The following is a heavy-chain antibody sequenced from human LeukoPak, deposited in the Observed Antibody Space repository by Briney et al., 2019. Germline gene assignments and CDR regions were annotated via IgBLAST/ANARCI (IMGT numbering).Heavy chain of an antibody. V-gene: IGHV1-18*01. CDR3: ATSTSMGPAFDI. CDR1: GGTFSSYA. D-gene: IGHD5-18*01. CDR2: ISAYNGNT. Sequence: ASVKVSCKASGGTFSSYAISWVRQAPGQGLEWMGWISAYNGNTNYAQKLQGRVTMTTDTSTSTAYMELRSLRSDDTAVYYCATSTSMGPAFDIWGQGTVVTVSS. J-gene: IGHJ3*02.